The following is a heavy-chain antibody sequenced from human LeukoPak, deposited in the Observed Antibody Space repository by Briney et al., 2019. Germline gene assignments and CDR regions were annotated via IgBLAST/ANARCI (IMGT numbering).Heavy chain of an antibody. V-gene: IGHV3-64*01. CDR3: ARGSSGGDY. CDR1: GFSFSNYA. CDR2: ISSNGGST. Sequence: PGGSLRLSCAASGFSFSNYAMHWVRQAPGKGLEYVSAISSNGGSTDYASSVKGRFTISRDNSKNTLYLQMGSLRAEDMAVYYCARGSSGGDYWGREPWSPSPQ. D-gene: IGHD3-10*01. J-gene: IGHJ4*02.